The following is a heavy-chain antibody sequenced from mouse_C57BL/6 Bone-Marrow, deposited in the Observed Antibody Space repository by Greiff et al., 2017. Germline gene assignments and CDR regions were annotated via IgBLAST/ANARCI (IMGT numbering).Heavy chain of an antibody. D-gene: IGHD1-1*01. CDR3: ATYYYGSSYGY. CDR2: IYPGDGDT. J-gene: IGHJ2*01. CDR1: GYAFSSSW. V-gene: IGHV1-82*01. Sequence: QVQLQQSGPELVKPGASVKISCKASGYAFSSSWMNWVKQRPGKGLEWIGRIYPGDGDTNYNGKFKGKATLTADKSSSTAYMQLSGLTSEDSAVYFCATYYYGSSYGYWGQGTTLTVSS.